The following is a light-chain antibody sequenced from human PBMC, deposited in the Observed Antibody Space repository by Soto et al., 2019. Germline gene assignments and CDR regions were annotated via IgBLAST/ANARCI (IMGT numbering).Light chain of an antibody. CDR3: QQYDSYSWT. Sequence: DIQMTQSPSTLSASVGDRGTITCRAGQSISSWLAWYQQKPGKAPKLLIYKASSLESGVSSRFSGSGSGTEFTLTIRSLQPDDFATYYCQQYDSYSWTFGQGTKVDIK. CDR2: KAS. CDR1: QSISSW. J-gene: IGKJ1*01. V-gene: IGKV1-5*03.